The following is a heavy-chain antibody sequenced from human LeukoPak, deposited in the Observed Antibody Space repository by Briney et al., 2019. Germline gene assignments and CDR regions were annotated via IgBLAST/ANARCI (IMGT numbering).Heavy chain of an antibody. J-gene: IGHJ5*02. V-gene: IGHV4-34*01. CDR1: GGSISSYY. CDR2: INHSGST. CDR3: ARRRYYGSGASDP. Sequence: SETLSLTCTVSGGSISSYYWSWIRQPPGKGLEWIGEINHSGSTNYNPSLKSRVTISVDTSKNQFSLKLSSVTAADTAVYYCARRRYYGSGASDPWGQGTLVTVSS. D-gene: IGHD3-10*01.